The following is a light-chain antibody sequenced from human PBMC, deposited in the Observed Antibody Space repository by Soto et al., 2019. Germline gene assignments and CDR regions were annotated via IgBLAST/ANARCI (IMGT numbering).Light chain of an antibody. CDR1: QIITTY. V-gene: IGKV1-39*01. CDR3: QQSYSTQLPWT. J-gene: IGKJ1*01. CDR2: DAS. Sequence: DIQMTQSPSSLSASVGDRVTITCRASQIITTYVNWYQQRPGKAPKLLISDASSLQSGVPSRFSGSGSGTDFTLTINSLHPEAFATYYCQQSYSTQLPWTFGQGTKVEVK.